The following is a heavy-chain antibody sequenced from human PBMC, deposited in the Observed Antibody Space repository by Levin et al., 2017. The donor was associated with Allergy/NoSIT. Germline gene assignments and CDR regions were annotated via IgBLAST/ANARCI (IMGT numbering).Heavy chain of an antibody. J-gene: IGHJ6*02. Sequence: SLKISCVGSGFTFNDYAMHWVRQPPGKGLEWVSIINWNSGTIAYADSVKGRFTVSRDNAKNSLFLEINSLRTEDTALFYCVRDVYLGQWPPQYTMDVWGQGTAVTVS. CDR2: INWNSGTI. V-gene: IGHV3-9*01. CDR3: VRDVYLGQWPPQYTMDV. D-gene: IGHD6-19*01. CDR1: GFTFNDYA.